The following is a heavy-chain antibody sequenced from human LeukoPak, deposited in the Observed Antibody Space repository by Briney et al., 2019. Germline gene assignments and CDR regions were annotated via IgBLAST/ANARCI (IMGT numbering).Heavy chain of an antibody. V-gene: IGHV3-30*18. CDR3: AKALPVADSYYYYGMDV. CDR1: GFTFSNYG. J-gene: IGHJ6*02. CDR2: ISYAGSNK. D-gene: IGHD3-22*01. Sequence: GGSLRLSCAASGFTFSNYGMHWVRQAPGKGLEWVAVISYAGSNKYYADSVKGRFTISRDNSKNTLYLQMNSLRTEDTAVYYCAKALPVADSYYYYGMDVWGQGTTVTVSS.